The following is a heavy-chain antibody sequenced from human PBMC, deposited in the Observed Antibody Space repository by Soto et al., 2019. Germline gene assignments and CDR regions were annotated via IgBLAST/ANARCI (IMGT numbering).Heavy chain of an antibody. Sequence: ASVKVSCKASGGTFSSYAISWVRQAPGQGLEWMGGIIPIFGTANYAQKFQGRVTITADESTSTAYMELSSLRSEDTAVYYCAISTEVGCSGGSCYWLDPWGQGTLVTVSS. J-gene: IGHJ5*02. V-gene: IGHV1-69*13. CDR1: GGTFSSYA. CDR2: IIPIFGTA. CDR3: AISTEVGCSGGSCYWLDP. D-gene: IGHD2-15*01.